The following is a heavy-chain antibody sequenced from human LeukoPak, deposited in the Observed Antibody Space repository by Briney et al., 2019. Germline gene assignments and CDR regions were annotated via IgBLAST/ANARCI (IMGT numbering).Heavy chain of an antibody. V-gene: IGHV1-69*13. CDR3: ARALQPAAMTHQSPFDY. CDR2: IIPIFGTA. CDR1: GGTFSSYA. D-gene: IGHD2-2*01. J-gene: IGHJ4*02. Sequence: SVKVSCKASGGTFSSYAISWVRQAPGQGLEWMGGIIPIFGTANYAQKFQGRVTITADESTSTAYMELSSLRSEDTAVYYCARALQPAAMTHQSPFDYWGQGTLVTVSS.